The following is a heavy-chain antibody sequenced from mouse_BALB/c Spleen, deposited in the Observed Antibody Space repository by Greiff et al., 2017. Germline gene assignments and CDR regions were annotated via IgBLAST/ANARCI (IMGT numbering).Heavy chain of an antibody. D-gene: IGHD1-1*01. J-gene: IGHJ2*01. Sequence: VQLMESGPGLVKPSPSLSLTCSVTGYSITSCYYWYWIRQFPGNKLELMGFISYDGSNNYNPSLKNRTSITRDTSYNQFFLKLNSVTTKDTATYYGARGASTTVVAYYFDYWGQGTTLTVSS. CDR3: ARGASTTVVAYYFDY. V-gene: IGHV3-6*02. CDR1: GYSITSCYY. CDR2: ISYDGSN.